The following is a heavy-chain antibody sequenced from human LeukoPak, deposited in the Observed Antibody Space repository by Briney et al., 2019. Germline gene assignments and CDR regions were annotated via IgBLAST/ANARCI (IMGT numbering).Heavy chain of an antibody. J-gene: IGHJ6*03. CDR3: AKEAGATRFFYMDV. Sequence: ASVKVSCKASGYVFTGHYIHWVRQAPGQGLEWVGWINPKSGGTEYAQKFQGRVTMTRDTSISTAYMELNRLTPDDTAVYYCAKEAGATRFFYMDVWGKGTTVTVSS. CDR2: INPKSGGT. CDR1: GYVFTGHY. D-gene: IGHD1-26*01. V-gene: IGHV1-2*02.